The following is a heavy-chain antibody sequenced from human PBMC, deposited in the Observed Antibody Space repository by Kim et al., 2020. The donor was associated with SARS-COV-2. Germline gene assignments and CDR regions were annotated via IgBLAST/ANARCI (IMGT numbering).Heavy chain of an antibody. Sequence: YNPSLKSRVTISVDTSKNLFSLKLSSVTAADTAVYYCATKNFWSGYWGDFWGQGTLVTVSS. J-gene: IGHJ4*02. V-gene: IGHV4-34*01. CDR3: ATKNFWSGYWGDF. D-gene: IGHD3-3*01.